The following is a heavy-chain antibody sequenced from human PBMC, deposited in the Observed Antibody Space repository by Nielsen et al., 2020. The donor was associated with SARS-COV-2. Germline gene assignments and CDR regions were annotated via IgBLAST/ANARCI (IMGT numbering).Heavy chain of an antibody. CDR1: GGSISSGDYY. V-gene: IGHV4-30-4*01. CDR3: AREWWVRGVMDPNWFDP. Sequence: SETLSLTCTVSGGSISSGDYYWSWIRQPPGKGLEWIGYIYYSGSTYYNPSPKSRVTISVDTSKNQFSLKLSSVTAADTAVYYCAREWWVRGVMDPNWFDPWGQGTLVTVSS. CDR2: IYYSGST. D-gene: IGHD3-10*01. J-gene: IGHJ5*02.